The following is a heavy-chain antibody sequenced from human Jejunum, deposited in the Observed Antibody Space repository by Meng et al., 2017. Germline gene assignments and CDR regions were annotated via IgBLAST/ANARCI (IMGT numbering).Heavy chain of an antibody. CDR1: GVSFSDYY. J-gene: IGHJ4*02. CDR3: ARNYGPGNYYLDY. V-gene: IGHV3-11*01. CDR2: ISGSAAII. D-gene: IGHD3-10*01. Sequence: QVHLVESGGGLVKPGGSLRLACAASGVSFSDYYMSWIRQAPGKGLEWVSFISGSAAIIDYADSVKGRFTISRDNAQKSLYLQMNSLRAEDTAVYYCARNYGPGNYYLDYWGQGTLVTVSS.